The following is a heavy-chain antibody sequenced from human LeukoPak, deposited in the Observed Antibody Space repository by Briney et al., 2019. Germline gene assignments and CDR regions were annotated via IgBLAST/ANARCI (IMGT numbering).Heavy chain of an antibody. Sequence: PGGSLRLSCAASGFTVSSNYMSWVRQAPGKGLEWVSVIYSGGSTYYADSVKGRFTISRDNSKNTLYLQMNSLRAEDTAVYYCASPIDGYSSSWYGIDYWGQGTLVTVSS. CDR1: GFTVSSNY. D-gene: IGHD6-13*01. CDR3: ASPIDGYSSSWYGIDY. V-gene: IGHV3-66*01. CDR2: IYSGGST. J-gene: IGHJ4*02.